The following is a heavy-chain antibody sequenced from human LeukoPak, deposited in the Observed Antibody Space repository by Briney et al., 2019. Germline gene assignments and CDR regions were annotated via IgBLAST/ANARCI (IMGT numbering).Heavy chain of an antibody. CDR3: ARAPSYCSSTSCYTGIDY. CDR1: GYTFTVYY. J-gene: IGHJ4*02. Sequence: ASVKVSCKASGYTFTVYYMHWVRQAPGQGLEWRGWINPNSGGTNYAQKFQGRVTMTRDTSISTAYMELSRLRSDDTAVYYCARAPSYCSSTSCYTGIDYWGQGTLVTVSS. V-gene: IGHV1-2*02. D-gene: IGHD2-2*02. CDR2: INPNSGGT.